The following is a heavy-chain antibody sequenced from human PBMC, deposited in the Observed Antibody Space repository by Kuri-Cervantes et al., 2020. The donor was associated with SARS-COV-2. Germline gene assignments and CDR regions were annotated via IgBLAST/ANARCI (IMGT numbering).Heavy chain of an antibody. D-gene: IGHD5-18*01. CDR3: AAKADTAMVDDYYFDY. J-gene: IGHJ4*02. CDR1: GFTFSSYA. V-gene: IGHV3-23*01. CDR2: ISGSGGST. Sequence: GESLKIPFAASGFTFSSYAMSWVRQAPGKGLEWVSAISGSGGSTYYADSVKGRFTISRHNSKNTLYLQMNSLRAEDTAVYYCAAKADTAMVDDYYFDYWGQGTLVTVSS.